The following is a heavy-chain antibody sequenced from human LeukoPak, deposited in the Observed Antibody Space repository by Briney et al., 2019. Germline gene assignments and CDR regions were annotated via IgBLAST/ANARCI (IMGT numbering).Heavy chain of an antibody. J-gene: IGHJ3*02. CDR1: GFTFSSYA. D-gene: IGHD1-26*01. CDR3: AKGGGRYYGDAFDI. V-gene: IGHV3-30*02. CDR2: IRYDGREE. Sequence: GGSLRLSCAASGFTFSSYAMHWVRQAPGKGLEWVTYIRYDGREEHYTDSVKGRFTISRDNSKNTVYLQMNSLRADDTAVYYCAKGGGRYYGDAFDIWGQGTMVSVSS.